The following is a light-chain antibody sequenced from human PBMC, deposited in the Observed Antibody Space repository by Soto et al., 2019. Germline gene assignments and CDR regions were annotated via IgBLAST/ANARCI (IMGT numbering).Light chain of an antibody. V-gene: IGKV3-20*01. CDR3: QQYGSSGT. J-gene: IGKJ1*01. Sequence: IVLTQSPCTLSLAPWERTTLSCRASQSVSSRLAWYQQKPGQAPRLLIYGASNRATGIPDRFSGSGSGTDFTLTISRLEPEDFAVYYCQQYGSSGTFGQGTKVDI. CDR1: QSVSSR. CDR2: GAS.